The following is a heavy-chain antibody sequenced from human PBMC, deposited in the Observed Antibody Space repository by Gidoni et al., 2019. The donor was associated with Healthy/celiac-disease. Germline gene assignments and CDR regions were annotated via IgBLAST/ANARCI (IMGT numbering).Heavy chain of an antibody. CDR3: ARGPGGSYYYYGMDV. CDR2: IIPIFGTA. Sequence: QVQLVQSGAEVKKPGSSVKVSCKASGGTFSSYAISWVRHAHGQGLEWMGGIIPIFGTANYAEKFQGRVTITADKSTSTAYMEVSSLRSEDTAVYDCARGPGGSYYYYGMDVWGQGTTVTVSS. D-gene: IGHD3-16*01. V-gene: IGHV1-69*06. CDR1: GGTFSSYA. J-gene: IGHJ6*02.